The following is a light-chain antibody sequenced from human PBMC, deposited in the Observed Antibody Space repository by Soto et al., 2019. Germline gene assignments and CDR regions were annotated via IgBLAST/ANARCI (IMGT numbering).Light chain of an antibody. J-gene: IGKJ1*01. Sequence: EIQVTQSASSLSAYVGDRVTITCRTSQSINTYLNWYQQKPGKAPNLLIYGASSLQSGVPLRFSGSGSGTDFTLTISSLEPEDVATYYCQESYSVLWGTCGQGTKVDIK. V-gene: IGKV1-39*01. CDR1: QSINTY. CDR3: QESYSVLWGT. CDR2: GAS.